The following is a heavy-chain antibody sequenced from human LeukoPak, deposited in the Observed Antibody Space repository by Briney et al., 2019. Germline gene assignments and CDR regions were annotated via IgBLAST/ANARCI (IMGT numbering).Heavy chain of an antibody. Sequence: PSETLSLTCAVYGRSFSGYYRSWIRQPPGKGLEWIGEINHSGSTNYNPSLKSRVTISVDTSKNQFSLKLSSVTAADTAVYYCARGLTILDYWGQGTLVTVSS. CDR1: GRSFSGYY. V-gene: IGHV4-34*01. D-gene: IGHD3-3*01. CDR3: ARGLTILDY. CDR2: INHSGST. J-gene: IGHJ4*02.